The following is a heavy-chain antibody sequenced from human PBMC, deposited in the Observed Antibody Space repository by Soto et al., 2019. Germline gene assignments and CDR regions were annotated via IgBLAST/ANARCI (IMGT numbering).Heavy chain of an antibody. CDR3: ARGPYGSRWYNNYYFYGMDV. CDR1: GFTFSSYW. CDR2: IKQDGSEK. Sequence: GGSLRLSCAASGFTFSSYWMSWVRQAPGKGLEWVANIKQDGSEKYYVDSVKGRFTISRDNAKNSLYLQMNSLRAEDTAVYYRARGPYGSRWYNNYYFYGMDVWGQGTTVTVS. V-gene: IGHV3-7*03. D-gene: IGHD6-19*01. J-gene: IGHJ6*02.